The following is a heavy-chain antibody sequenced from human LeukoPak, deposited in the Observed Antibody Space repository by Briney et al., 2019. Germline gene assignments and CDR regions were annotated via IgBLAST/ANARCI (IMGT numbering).Heavy chain of an antibody. Sequence: SSETLSLTCTVSGYSINNYYWSWIRQPPGKGLEWIGHMSNSGTTSYNPSLKSRVTFSVDTSKNQFSLKLTSVTAADTAVYYLARIRSPASSSSLDPWGQGTLVIVSS. CDR2: MSNSGTT. CDR3: ARIRSPASSSSLDP. D-gene: IGHD6-6*01. CDR1: GYSINNYY. J-gene: IGHJ5*02. V-gene: IGHV4-59*01.